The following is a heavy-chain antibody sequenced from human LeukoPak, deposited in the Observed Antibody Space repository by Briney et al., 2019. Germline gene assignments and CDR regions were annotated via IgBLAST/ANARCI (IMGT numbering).Heavy chain of an antibody. Sequence: ASVTVSCKASGYTFTSYGISWVRQATGQGLEWMGWISAYNGNTNYAQKLQGRVTLTTDTSTSTAYMELRSLRSDDTAVYYCARDRLRFGELLPFDYWGQGTLVTVSS. CDR2: ISAYNGNT. CDR3: ARDRLRFGELLPFDY. V-gene: IGHV1-18*01. D-gene: IGHD3-10*01. CDR1: GYTFTSYG. J-gene: IGHJ4*02.